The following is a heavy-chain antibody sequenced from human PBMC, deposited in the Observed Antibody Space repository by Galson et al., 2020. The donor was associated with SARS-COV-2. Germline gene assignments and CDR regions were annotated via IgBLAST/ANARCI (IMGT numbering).Heavy chain of an antibody. Sequence: GESLKISCAASEFTLSSHDMNWVRQDPGKGLEWVSYITSRGSTIFYADAVKGRFTVSRDNANNSLYLQMNSLRAEDTAVYYCARSDYDSSGKAYFQHWGQGSLVTVSS. CDR2: ITSRGSTI. CDR3: ARSDYDSSGKAYFQH. V-gene: IGHV3-48*03. CDR1: EFTLSSHD. D-gene: IGHD3-22*01. J-gene: IGHJ1*01.